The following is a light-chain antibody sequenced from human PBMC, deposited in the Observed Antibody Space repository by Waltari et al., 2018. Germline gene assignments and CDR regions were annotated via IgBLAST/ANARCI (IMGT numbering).Light chain of an antibody. CDR3: QKYGSLPAT. CDR2: DAS. V-gene: IGKV3-20*01. CDR1: QSISKY. J-gene: IGKJ1*01. Sequence: EIMLTQSPGTLSLSPGERATLYCRASQSISKYLAWYQQKPGQAPRLLIYDASIRATGIPDMFSGSGYGTDFSLTISMLEPEDYAVYYCQKYGSLPATFGRGTKVEIK.